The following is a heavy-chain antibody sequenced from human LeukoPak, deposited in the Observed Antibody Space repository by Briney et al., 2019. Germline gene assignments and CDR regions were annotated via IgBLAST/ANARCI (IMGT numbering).Heavy chain of an antibody. J-gene: IGHJ3*01. D-gene: IGHD5-18*01. CDR2: IYYSGST. V-gene: IGHV4-59*01. CDR3: AREAGNTAMVRGAFDV. Sequence: PSETLSLTCTISGGSISSYYWSWIRQPPGKGLEWIGYIYYSGSTNYNPSLKSRVTISVDTSKNQFSLKLSSVTAADTAVYYCAREAGNTAMVRGAFDVWGQGTMVTVSS. CDR1: GGSISSYY.